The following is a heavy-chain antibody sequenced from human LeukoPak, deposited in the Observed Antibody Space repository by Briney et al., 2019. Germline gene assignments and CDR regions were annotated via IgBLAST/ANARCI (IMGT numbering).Heavy chain of an antibody. V-gene: IGHV1-69*05. CDR2: VTPIFDTT. J-gene: IGHJ4*02. D-gene: IGHD2-2*03. CDR3: ARDTVDIVVIPAAI. Sequence: SVKVSCKASGYTFTSYGISWVRQAPGQGLEWVGGVTPIFDTTNYAQKFRGRVTITTDESTYTVYMELSSLSSEDTAVYYCARDTVDIVVIPAAIWGQGTPVSVSS. CDR1: GYTFTSYG.